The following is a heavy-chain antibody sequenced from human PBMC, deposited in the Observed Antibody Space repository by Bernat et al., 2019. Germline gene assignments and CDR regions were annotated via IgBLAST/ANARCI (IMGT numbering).Heavy chain of an antibody. CDR3: ARLSDDFWSGYYHFDP. D-gene: IGHD3-3*01. J-gene: IGHJ5*02. CDR2: IYPGDSYT. CDR1: GYSFTSYW. Sequence: EVQLVQSGAEVKKPGESLKISCKGSGYSFTSYWIGWVRQMPGKGLEWMGIIYPGDSYTNYSPSFQGHVTISADKSISTAYLQWSSLKASDTAMYYCARLSDDFWSGYYHFDPWGQGTLVTVSS. V-gene: IGHV5-51*01.